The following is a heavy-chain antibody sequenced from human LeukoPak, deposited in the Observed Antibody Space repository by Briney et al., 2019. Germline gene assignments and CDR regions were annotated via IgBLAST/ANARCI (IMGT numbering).Heavy chain of an antibody. J-gene: IGHJ4*02. CDR1: GGSISSGDYY. CDR3: VSYYYDSSGYFGFDY. D-gene: IGHD3-22*01. Sequence: SETLSLTCTVSGGSISSGDYYWSWIRQPPGKGLEWIGYIYYSGSTYYNPSLKSRVTISVDTSKNQFSLKLSSVTAAGTAVYYCVSYYYDSSGYFGFDYWGRGTLVTVSS. CDR2: IYYSGST. V-gene: IGHV4-30-4*01.